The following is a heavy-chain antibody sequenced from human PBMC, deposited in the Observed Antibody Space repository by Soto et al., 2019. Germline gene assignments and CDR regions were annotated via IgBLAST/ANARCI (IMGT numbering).Heavy chain of an antibody. CDR3: ARDRGRYFDWSNDAFDI. Sequence: QVQLQESGPGLVKPSQTLSLTCTVSGGSISSGGYYWSWIRQHPGKRLEWIGYIYYSGSTYYNPSLKSRVTISVDTSKNQFSLKLSSVTAADTAVYYCARDRGRYFDWSNDAFDIWGQGTMVTVSS. D-gene: IGHD3-9*01. V-gene: IGHV4-31*03. CDR2: IYYSGST. J-gene: IGHJ3*02. CDR1: GGSISSGGYY.